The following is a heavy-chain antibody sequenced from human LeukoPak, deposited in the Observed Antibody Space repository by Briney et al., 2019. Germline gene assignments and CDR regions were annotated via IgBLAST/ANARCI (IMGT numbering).Heavy chain of an antibody. CDR3: AKTYYYDTSGYYSFPN. Sequence: QPGGSLRLSCAASGFTFSIYAMSWVRQAPGKGLEWVSVISGSGGSTYYADSVKGRFTISRDNSKNTLYLQLNSLRVEDTAVYYCAKTYYYDTSGYYSFPNWGQGTQVTVSS. CDR1: GFTFSIYA. D-gene: IGHD3-22*01. V-gene: IGHV3-23*01. CDR2: ISGSGGST. J-gene: IGHJ4*02.